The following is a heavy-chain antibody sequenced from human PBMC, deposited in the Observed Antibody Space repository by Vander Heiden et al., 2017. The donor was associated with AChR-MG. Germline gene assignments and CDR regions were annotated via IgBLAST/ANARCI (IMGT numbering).Heavy chain of an antibody. J-gene: IGHJ4*02. V-gene: IGHV3-48*03. Sequence: ELQLVESGGGCVQPGGSMRLACAASGFTFSSYGMNWVRQAPGKGLEWVSYIDSRSSTKIAADSVKGRFTISRDNGKNSLYLQTNSLRAEDTAVDYCATWKTSPLECDYWGQGTLVTVSS. CDR1: GFTFSSYG. D-gene: IGHD3-3*01. CDR3: ATWKTSPLECDY. CDR2: IDSRSSTK.